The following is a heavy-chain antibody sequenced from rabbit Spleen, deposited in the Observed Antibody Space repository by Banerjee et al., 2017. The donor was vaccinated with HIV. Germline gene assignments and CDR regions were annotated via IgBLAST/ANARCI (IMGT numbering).Heavy chain of an antibody. V-gene: IGHV1S45*01. CDR1: GVSFSDSSY. J-gene: IGHJ6*01. CDR3: ARDTSSSFSSYGMDL. D-gene: IGHD1-1*01. CDR2: IHTGSSAFT. Sequence: QEQLVESGGDLVKPGASLTLTCIASGVSFSDSSYMCWVRQAPGKGLEWIACIHTGSSAFTYFASWAKGRFTISKTSSTTVTLQMTSLTAADTATYFCARDTSSSFSSYGMDLWGPGTLVTVS.